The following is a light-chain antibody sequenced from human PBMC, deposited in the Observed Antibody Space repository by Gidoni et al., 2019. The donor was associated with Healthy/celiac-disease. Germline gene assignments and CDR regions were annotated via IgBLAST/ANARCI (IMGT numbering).Light chain of an antibody. J-gene: IGKJ4*01. CDR3: QQRSNWPLT. CDR1: QGVSSY. V-gene: IGKV3-11*01. CDR2: DAS. Sequence: IVFTQSPATLALSAGDRATLSCRDSQGVSSYLAWYQQKPGQAPRLLIYDASNRATGIPARFSGSGSGTDFTLNISSLEAEDFAVYYCQQRSNWPLTFGGGTKVEIK.